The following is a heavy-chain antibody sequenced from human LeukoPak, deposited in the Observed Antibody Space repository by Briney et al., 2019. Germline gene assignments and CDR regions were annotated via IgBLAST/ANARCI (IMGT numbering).Heavy chain of an antibody. J-gene: IGHJ4*02. CDR1: GFTFSSYG. V-gene: IGHV3-21*01. Sequence: GGSLRLSCAASGFTFSSYGMNWVRKAPGKGLEWVSSISSSSSYIYYADSVKGRFTISRDNAKNSLYLQMNSLRAEDTAVYYCARGRARLPFDYWGQGTLATVSS. CDR2: ISSSSSYI. D-gene: IGHD1-26*01. CDR3: ARGRARLPFDY.